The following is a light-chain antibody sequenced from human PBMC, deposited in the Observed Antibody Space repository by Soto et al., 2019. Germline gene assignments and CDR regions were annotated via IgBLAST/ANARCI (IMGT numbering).Light chain of an antibody. J-gene: IGKJ2*01. CDR1: QSVLYSSNSKNY. CDR2: WAS. CDR3: QQYYSTPPT. Sequence: DIVMTQSPDSLAVSLGERATINCKSSQSVLYSSNSKNYLAWYQQKPGQPPKLLIYWASTRESGVPDRFSGSGSGTDITLTISSLQAEDVVVYYCQQYYSTPPTFGQGTKLEIK. V-gene: IGKV4-1*01.